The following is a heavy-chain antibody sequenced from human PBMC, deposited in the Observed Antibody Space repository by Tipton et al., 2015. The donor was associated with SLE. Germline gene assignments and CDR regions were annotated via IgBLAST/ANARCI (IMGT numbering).Heavy chain of an antibody. Sequence: TLSLTCAVYGGSFSGYYWSWIRQPPGKGLEWIGEINHSGGTDYNPSLKSRVTMSVDTSKNQFSLKLSSVSAADTAVYYCARANGIVGGQVPYWYFDLWGRGTLVTVSS. V-gene: IGHV4-34*01. CDR2: INHSGGT. CDR1: GGSFSGYY. J-gene: IGHJ2*01. D-gene: IGHD1-26*01. CDR3: ARANGIVGGQVPYWYFDL.